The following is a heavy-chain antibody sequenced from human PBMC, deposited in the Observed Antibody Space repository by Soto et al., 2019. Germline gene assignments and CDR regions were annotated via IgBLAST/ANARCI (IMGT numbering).Heavy chain of an antibody. Sequence: PSETLSLTCSVSGGSISSGSHSWGWIRQPPGKGLHWIGSIYYRGNTYCNPSLKSRVTISVHTSKNQFSLKLTSVTATDTAVYYCAYGGYWSGGSYYYGMEAWGQGTMVTVPS. V-gene: IGHV4-39*01. CDR3: AYGGYWSGGSYYYGMEA. CDR2: IYYRGNT. D-gene: IGHD4-17*01. J-gene: IGHJ6*02. CDR1: GGSISSGSHS.